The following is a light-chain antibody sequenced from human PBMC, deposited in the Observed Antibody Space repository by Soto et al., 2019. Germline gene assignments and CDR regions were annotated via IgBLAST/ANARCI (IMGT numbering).Light chain of an antibody. CDR1: QSVSSNF. CDR2: GAS. Sequence: EIVFTQSPGTLSLSPGERATLSCRASQSVSSNFLAWYQQKPGQAPRLLIYGASTRATGIPDRFSGSGSGTDFTLTISRLEPEDFAVYYCQQYGSSPSATFGQGTKVDIK. V-gene: IGKV3-20*01. CDR3: QQYGSSPSAT. J-gene: IGKJ1*01.